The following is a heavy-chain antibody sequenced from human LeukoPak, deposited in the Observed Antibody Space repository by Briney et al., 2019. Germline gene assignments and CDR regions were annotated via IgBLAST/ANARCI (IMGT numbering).Heavy chain of an antibody. Sequence: PSETLSLICAVYGGSFSGYYWSWIRQPPGKGLEWIGEINHSGSTNYNPSLKSRVTISVDTSKNQLSLKLSSVTAADTAVYYCARGHSWRDFDYWGQGTLVTVSS. CDR3: ARGHSWRDFDY. D-gene: IGHD1-20*01. CDR2: INHSGST. J-gene: IGHJ4*02. V-gene: IGHV4-34*01. CDR1: GGSFSGYY.